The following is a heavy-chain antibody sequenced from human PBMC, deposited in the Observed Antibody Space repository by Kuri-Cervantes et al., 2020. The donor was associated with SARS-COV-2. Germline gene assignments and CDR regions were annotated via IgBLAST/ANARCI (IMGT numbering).Heavy chain of an antibody. V-gene: IGHV3-9*01. CDR1: GFTFDDYA. CDR2: ISWNSGSI. J-gene: IGHJ3*02. CDR3: ARVLQLWLINDAFDI. D-gene: IGHD5-18*01. Sequence: SLKISCAASGFTFDDYAMHWVRQAPGKGLEWVSGISWNSGSIGYADSVKGRFTISRDNAKNSLYLQVNSLRAEDTAVYYCARVLQLWLINDAFDIWGQGTMVTVSS.